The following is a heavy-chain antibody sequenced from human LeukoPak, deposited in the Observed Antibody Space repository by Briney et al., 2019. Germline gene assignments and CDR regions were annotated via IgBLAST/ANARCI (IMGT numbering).Heavy chain of an antibody. V-gene: IGHV3-48*01. Sequence: GGSLRLSCAASGFTFSSYSMLWVRQAPGKGLEWVSYISSSSSTIYYADSVKGRFTISRDNAKNSLYLQMNSLRAEDTAVYYCARSMYYYDSSGLYWGQGTLVTVSS. D-gene: IGHD3-22*01. J-gene: IGHJ4*02. CDR2: ISSSSSTI. CDR3: ARSMYYYDSSGLY. CDR1: GFTFSSYS.